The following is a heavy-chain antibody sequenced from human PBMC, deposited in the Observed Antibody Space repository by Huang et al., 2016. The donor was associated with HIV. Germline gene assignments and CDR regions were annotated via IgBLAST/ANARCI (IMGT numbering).Heavy chain of an antibody. CDR1: GYTFTNYA. CDR2: IKAVKGDT. V-gene: IGHV1-3*01. D-gene: IGHD3-9*01. CDR3: ARLSGYYNILTGYRYDWYFDL. Sequence: QVQLVQTGAEVKKPGASVKVSCKASGYTFTNYAMHWVRTAPGQRLEGMGWIKAVKGDTKHSQKCQGRVTITRDTSASTAYMRVSSLRSEDTAVYYCARLSGYYNILTGYRYDWYFDLWGRGTLVTVSS. J-gene: IGHJ2*01.